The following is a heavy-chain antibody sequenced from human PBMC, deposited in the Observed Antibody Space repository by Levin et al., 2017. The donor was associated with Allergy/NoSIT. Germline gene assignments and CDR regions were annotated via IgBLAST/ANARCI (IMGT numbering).Heavy chain of an antibody. CDR1: GFTFSSYG. CDR3: AKVIIGGYYYYYYGLDV. J-gene: IGHJ6*02. D-gene: IGHD1-26*01. V-gene: IGHV3-20*04. CDR2: INWNGDKT. Sequence: GESLKISCAASGFTFSSYGMHWVRQAPGKGLEWVSGINWNGDKTVYADSVKGRFTISRDNAKNSLYLQMNSLRAEDTALYYCAKVIIGGYYYYYYGLDVWGQGTTVTVSS.